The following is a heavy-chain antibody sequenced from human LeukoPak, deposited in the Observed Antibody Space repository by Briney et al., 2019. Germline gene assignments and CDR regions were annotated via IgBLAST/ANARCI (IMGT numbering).Heavy chain of an antibody. D-gene: IGHD6-13*01. CDR3: AAAGTHWFDP. Sequence: SETLSLSCTVSGGSISSYYWSWIRQPPGKGLEWIGYIYYSGSTNYNPSLKSRVTISVDTSKNQFSLKLSSVTAADTAVYYCAAAGTHWFDPWGQGTLVTVSS. J-gene: IGHJ5*02. CDR1: GGSISSYY. CDR2: IYYSGST. V-gene: IGHV4-59*01.